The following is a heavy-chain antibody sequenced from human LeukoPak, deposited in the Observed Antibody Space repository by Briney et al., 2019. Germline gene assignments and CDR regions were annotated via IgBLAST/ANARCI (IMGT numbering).Heavy chain of an antibody. J-gene: IGHJ4*02. CDR1: GFTFSNYW. D-gene: IGHD3-10*02. V-gene: IGHV3-7*05. CDR3: TKYLRDSLCYGFDY. Sequence: PGGSLRLSCAASGFTFSNYWMSWVRQAPGKGLEWVANIKPDGSEQYYVDSLKGRFTISRDNAKNSLFLQMNSLRAEDTAMYYCTKYLRDSLCYGFDYWGQGALVTVSS. CDR2: IKPDGSEQ.